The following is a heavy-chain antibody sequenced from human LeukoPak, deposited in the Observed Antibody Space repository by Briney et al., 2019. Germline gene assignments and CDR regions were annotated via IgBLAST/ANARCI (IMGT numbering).Heavy chain of an antibody. Sequence: PSETLSLTCTVSGGSISSYYWSWIRQPPGKGLEWIGYIYYSGSTNYNPSLKSRVTISVDTSKNQFSLKLSSVTAADTAVYYCARRRGYSYGFHIGYWGQGTLVTVSS. CDR3: ARRRGYSYGFHIGY. V-gene: IGHV4-59*12. CDR1: GGSISSYY. J-gene: IGHJ4*02. CDR2: IYYSGST. D-gene: IGHD5-18*01.